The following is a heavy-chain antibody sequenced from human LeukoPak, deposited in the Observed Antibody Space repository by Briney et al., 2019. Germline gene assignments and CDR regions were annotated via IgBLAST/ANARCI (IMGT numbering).Heavy chain of an antibody. V-gene: IGHV3-7*01. J-gene: IGHJ4*02. Sequence: GGSLRLSCAASGFTFSNYWMSWVRQAPEKGLEWVANIKPDGSEKYYVDSVKGRFTFSRDNAKNSLYLQMNSLRAEDTAVYYCVAGYCGSANCYAFDYWGQGTLVTVSS. CDR2: IKPDGSEK. CDR1: GFTFSNYW. CDR3: VAGYCGSANCYAFDY. D-gene: IGHD2-2*01.